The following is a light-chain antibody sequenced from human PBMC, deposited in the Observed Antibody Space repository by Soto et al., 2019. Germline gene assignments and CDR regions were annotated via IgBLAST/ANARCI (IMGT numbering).Light chain of an antibody. CDR1: QYISRY. J-gene: IGKJ4*01. CDR2: DAS. Sequence: DIQMTQSPSSLSASVGDRVTITCRASQYISRYLNWYQKKPGKAPKLLIYDASSLQSGVPQRFSGSGSGTYFSLTISSLQPEDYATYYCQQSFASPPLPFGGGTKVEIK. CDR3: QQSFASPPLP. V-gene: IGKV1-39*01.